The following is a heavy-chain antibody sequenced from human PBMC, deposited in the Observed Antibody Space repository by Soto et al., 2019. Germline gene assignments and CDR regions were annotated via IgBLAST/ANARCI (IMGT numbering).Heavy chain of an antibody. V-gene: IGHV3-9*01. D-gene: IGHD2-2*01. Sequence: EVQLVESGGGLVQPGRSLTLSCAASGFSFDDYAMHWVRQAPGKGLEWASSISWNSGTIGYADSVKGRFTISRDNAKNSLYLQMNSLRPEDTAFYYCAKGLHCGSTSCPFDYWGQGTLVTVSS. CDR2: ISWNSGTI. J-gene: IGHJ4*02. CDR3: AKGLHCGSTSCPFDY. CDR1: GFSFDDYA.